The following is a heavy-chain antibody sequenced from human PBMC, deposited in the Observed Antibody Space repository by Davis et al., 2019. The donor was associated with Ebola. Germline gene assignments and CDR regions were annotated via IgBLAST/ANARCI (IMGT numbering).Heavy chain of an antibody. J-gene: IGHJ6*02. CDR2: IIPILGIA. D-gene: IGHD3-3*01. V-gene: IGHV1-69*04. CDR3: ASGVDAHYYYYGMDV. CDR1: GGTFSSYA. Sequence: SVKVSCKASGGTFSSYASSWVRQAPGQGLEWMGRIIPILGIANYAQKFQGRVTITADKSTSTAYMELSSLRSEDTAVYYCASGVDAHYYYYGMDVWGQGTTVTVSS.